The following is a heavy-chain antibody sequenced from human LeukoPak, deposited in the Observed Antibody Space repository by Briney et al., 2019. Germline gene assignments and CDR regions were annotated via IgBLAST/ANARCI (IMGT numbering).Heavy chain of an antibody. Sequence: PGGSLRLSCAASGFTFSSYAMSWVRQAPGKGLEWVSAISGSGGSTYYADSVKGRFTISRDNSKNTLYLQMNSLRAEDTAVYYCARDHDYVWGSYTEEAAFDIWGQGTMVTVSS. CDR1: GFTFSSYA. V-gene: IGHV3-23*01. J-gene: IGHJ3*02. CDR3: ARDHDYVWGSYTEEAAFDI. CDR2: ISGSGGST. D-gene: IGHD3-16*01.